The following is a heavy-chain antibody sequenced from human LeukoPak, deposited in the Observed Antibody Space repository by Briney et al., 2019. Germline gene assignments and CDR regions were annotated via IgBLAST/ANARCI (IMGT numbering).Heavy chain of an antibody. CDR1: GFTFSSHW. Sequence: GGSLRLSCAASGFTFSSHWMSWVRQAPGKGLEWVSGISWNSGSIGYADSVKGRFTISRDNAKNSLYLQMNSLRAEDMALYYCAKSHGSGYYYYMDVWGKGTTVTVSS. J-gene: IGHJ6*03. V-gene: IGHV3-9*03. D-gene: IGHD3-10*01. CDR3: AKSHGSGYYYYMDV. CDR2: ISWNSGSI.